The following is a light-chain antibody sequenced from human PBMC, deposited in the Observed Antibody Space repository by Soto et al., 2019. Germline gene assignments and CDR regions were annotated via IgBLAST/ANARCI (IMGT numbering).Light chain of an antibody. V-gene: IGKV1-6*01. CDR3: LQDYNNPLS. CDR2: SAS. J-gene: IGKJ4*01. CDR1: QGIGND. Sequence: AIQMTQSPSSLSASVGDRVTITCRASQGIGNDLGWYQQKPGKAPKLLIYSASTLQSGVPSRFSGSGSGTDFTLTITSLQPEDFATYYCLQDYNNPLSFGGGTKVEFK.